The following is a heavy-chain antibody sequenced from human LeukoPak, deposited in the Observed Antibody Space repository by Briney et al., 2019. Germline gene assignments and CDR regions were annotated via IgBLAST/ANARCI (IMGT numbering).Heavy chain of an antibody. CDR3: ARLGYSSGYLDY. D-gene: IGHD6-19*01. V-gene: IGHV4-59*04. CDR2: IYYSGST. Sequence: PGGSLRLSCAASGFTFSNYYMSWIRQPPGKGLEWIGNIYYSGSTYYNPSLKSRVTISVDTSKNQFSLQLSSVTAADTAVYYCARLGYSSGYLDYWGQGTVVTVSS. CDR1: GFTFSNYY. J-gene: IGHJ4*02.